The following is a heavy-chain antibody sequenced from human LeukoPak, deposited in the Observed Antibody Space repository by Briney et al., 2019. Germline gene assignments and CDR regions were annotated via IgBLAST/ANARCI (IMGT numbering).Heavy chain of an antibody. D-gene: IGHD4-23*01. Sequence: SVKVSCKASGGTFSSYAISCVRQAPGQALEWMGRIIPIFGIANYALKFQGRVTITADKSTSTAYMELSSLRSEDTAVYYCARVFYGGISDYYFDYWGQGTLVTVSS. J-gene: IGHJ4*02. V-gene: IGHV1-69*04. CDR1: GGTFSSYA. CDR3: ARVFYGGISDYYFDY. CDR2: IIPIFGIA.